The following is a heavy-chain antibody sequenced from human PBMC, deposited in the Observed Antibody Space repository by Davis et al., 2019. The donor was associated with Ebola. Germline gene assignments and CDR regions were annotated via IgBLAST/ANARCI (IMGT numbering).Heavy chain of an antibody. Sequence: ASVKVSCKASGYTFTSYGISWVRQAPGQGLEWMGWISAYNGNTNYAQRLQGRVTMTTDTSTSTAYMELRSLRSDDTAVYYCARDGVAAPFGDYYYGMDVWGQGTTVTVSS. CDR3: ARDGVAAPFGDYYYGMDV. V-gene: IGHV1-18*01. J-gene: IGHJ6*02. CDR2: ISAYNGNT. D-gene: IGHD3-10*01. CDR1: GYTFTSYG.